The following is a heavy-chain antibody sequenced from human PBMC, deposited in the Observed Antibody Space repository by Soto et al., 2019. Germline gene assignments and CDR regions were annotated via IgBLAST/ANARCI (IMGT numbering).Heavy chain of an antibody. CDR3: ARVPLP. Sequence: QLKLQESGSGLVKPSQPLSLTCAVSGGSISIGGYSWSWIRQPPGKGLEWIGYIYHSGSTYYNPSLKSRVTISVDRSKNQFSLKLSSVTAADTAVYYCARVPLPWGQGTLVTVSS. J-gene: IGHJ5*02. V-gene: IGHV4-30-2*01. CDR2: IYHSGST. CDR1: GGSISIGGYS.